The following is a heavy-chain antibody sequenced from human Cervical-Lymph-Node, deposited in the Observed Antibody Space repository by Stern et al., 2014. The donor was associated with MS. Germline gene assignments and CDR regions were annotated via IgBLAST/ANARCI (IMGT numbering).Heavy chain of an antibody. Sequence: VQLVQSGAEVKKPGASVKVSCKTSGYTFSNFGISWVRQAPGQGLEWMGWISAYNVKTNSAQKLQGRVTLTTDTSTTTAYMELRSLRSDDTAVYYCERYCGADCYSGPTTLDYWGQGTLVTVSS. D-gene: IGHD2-21*02. J-gene: IGHJ4*02. V-gene: IGHV1-18*01. CDR2: ISAYNVKT. CDR1: GYTFSNFG. CDR3: ERYCGADCYSGPTTLDY.